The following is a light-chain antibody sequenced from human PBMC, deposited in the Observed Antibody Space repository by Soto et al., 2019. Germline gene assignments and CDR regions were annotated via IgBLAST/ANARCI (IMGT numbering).Light chain of an antibody. Sequence: DLQMTQSPSSLSASVGDRVTITCRASQSFSTYLNWYQQKPGKAPKLLIFAASSLQSGVPSRFSGSGSGTDFTLTISNLQPEDFATYYCHQSYSTPQTFGQGTRLEIK. J-gene: IGKJ5*01. CDR2: AAS. CDR3: HQSYSTPQT. CDR1: QSFSTY. V-gene: IGKV1-39*01.